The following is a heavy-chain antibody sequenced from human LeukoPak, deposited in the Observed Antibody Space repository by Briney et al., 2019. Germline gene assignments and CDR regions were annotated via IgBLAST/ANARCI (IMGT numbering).Heavy chain of an antibody. CDR1: GGTFSSSA. CDR3: ASTDLVVVAATTEYYFDY. D-gene: IGHD2-15*01. J-gene: IGHJ4*02. V-gene: IGHV1-69*06. CDR2: IIPVFGTA. Sequence: SVKVSCKASGGTFSSSAISWVRQAPGQGLEWMGGIIPVFGTANYAQKFQGRVTITADKSTSTAYMELSSLRSEDTAVYYCASTDLVVVAATTEYYFDYWGQGTLVTVSS.